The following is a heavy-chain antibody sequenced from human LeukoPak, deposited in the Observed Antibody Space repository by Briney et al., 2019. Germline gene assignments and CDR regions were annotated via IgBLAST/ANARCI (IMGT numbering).Heavy chain of an antibody. CDR2: IIPIFGTA. Sequence: SVKVSCKASGGTFSSYAISWVRQAPGQGLEWMGGIIPIFGTANYAQKFQGRVTITADESTSTAYMELSSLRSEDTAVHYCARTDTAMVNAWFDPWGQGTLVTVSS. D-gene: IGHD5-18*01. V-gene: IGHV1-69*13. CDR3: ARTDTAMVNAWFDP. CDR1: GGTFSSYA. J-gene: IGHJ5*02.